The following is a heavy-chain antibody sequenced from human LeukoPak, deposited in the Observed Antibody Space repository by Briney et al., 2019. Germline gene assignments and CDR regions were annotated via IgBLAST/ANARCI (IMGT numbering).Heavy chain of an antibody. V-gene: IGHV3-7*03. J-gene: IGHJ4*02. CDR1: GFYFRDHW. CDR2: IKTDGSET. CDR3: VKNDGWSPLAQ. Sequence: PGGSLRLSCAASGFYFRDHWMDWVRQAPGKGLEWVGHIKTDGSETYYLDSLKGRISISRDNTNNALYLQMNSLRVEDTAVYYCVKNDGWSPLAQWGKGTLVTVSS. D-gene: IGHD6-19*01.